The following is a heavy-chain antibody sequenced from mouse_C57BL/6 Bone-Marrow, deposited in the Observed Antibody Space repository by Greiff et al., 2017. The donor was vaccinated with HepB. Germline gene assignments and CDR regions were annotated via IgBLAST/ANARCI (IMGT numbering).Heavy chain of an antibody. CDR1: GYTFTSYW. CDR2: IDPYDSYT. CDR3: ASRRLGREDWFAY. J-gene: IGHJ3*01. V-gene: IGHV1-59*01. Sequence: QVQLQQPGAELVRPGTSVKLSCKASGYTFTSYWMHWVKQRPGQGLEWIGVIDPYDSYTNYNQKFKGKATLTVDTSSSTTYMQLSSLTSEDSAVYYCASRRLGREDWFAYWGQGTLVTVSA.